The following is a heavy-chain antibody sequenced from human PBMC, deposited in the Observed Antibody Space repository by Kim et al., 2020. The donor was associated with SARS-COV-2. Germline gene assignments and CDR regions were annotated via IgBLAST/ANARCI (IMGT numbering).Heavy chain of an antibody. Sequence: ASVKVSCKASGYTFTSYDINWVRQATGQGLEWMGWMNPNSGNTGYAQKFQGKVTMTRNTSISTAYMELSSLRSEDTAVYYCARVVGGGYGGNSSPDYWGQGTLVTVSS. CDR2: MNPNSGNT. V-gene: IGHV1-8*01. J-gene: IGHJ4*02. CDR1: GYTFTSYD. D-gene: IGHD1-26*01. CDR3: ARVVGGGYGGNSSPDY.